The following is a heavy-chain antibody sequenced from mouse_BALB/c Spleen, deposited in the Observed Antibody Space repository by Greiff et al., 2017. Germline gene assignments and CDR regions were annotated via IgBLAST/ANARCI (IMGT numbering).Heavy chain of an antibody. V-gene: IGHV5-12-1*01. Sequence: EVQLVESGGGLVKPGGSLKLSCAASGFAFSSYDMSWVRQTPEKRLEWVAYISSGGGSTYYPDTVKGRFTISRDNAKNTLYLQMSSLKSEDTAMYYCARRCYYYGSSYDWYFEVWGAGTTVTVSS. CDR3: ARRCYYYGSSYDWYFEV. CDR2: ISSGGGST. J-gene: IGHJ1*01. D-gene: IGHD1-1*01. CDR1: GFAFSSYD.